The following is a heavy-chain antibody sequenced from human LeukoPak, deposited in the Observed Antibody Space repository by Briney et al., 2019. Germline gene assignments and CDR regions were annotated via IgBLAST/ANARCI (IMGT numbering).Heavy chain of an antibody. J-gene: IGHJ3*02. CDR1: GGTFSSYA. V-gene: IGHV1-69*04. Sequence: SVKVSCKASGGTFSSYAISWVRQAPGQGLEWMGRIIPILGIANYAQKFQGRVTITADKSTCTAYMELSSLRSEDTAVYYCARFLSSGNDAFDIWGQGTMVTVSS. CDR2: IIPILGIA. CDR3: ARFLSSGNDAFDI. D-gene: IGHD6-19*01.